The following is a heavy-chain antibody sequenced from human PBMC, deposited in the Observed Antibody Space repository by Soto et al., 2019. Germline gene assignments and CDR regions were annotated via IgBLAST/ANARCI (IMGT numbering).Heavy chain of an antibody. D-gene: IGHD3-22*01. CDR2: IKSNTDGGAT. CDR3: TKDSSGYYYDYYYYYGMDV. CDR1: GFTFSDAW. V-gene: IGHV3-15*07. Sequence: GGSLRLSCAASGFTFSDAWMNWVRQAPGKGLEWVGRIKSNTDGGATDYAAPVKGRFSISRDDSENTLYLEMNSLKTEDTGVYYCTKDSSGYYYDYYYYYGMDVWGQGTTVTVSS. J-gene: IGHJ6*02.